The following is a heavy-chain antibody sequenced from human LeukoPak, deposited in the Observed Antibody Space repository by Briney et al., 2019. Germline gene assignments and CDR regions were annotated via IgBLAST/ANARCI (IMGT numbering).Heavy chain of an antibody. Sequence: SVKVSCKASGGTFSSYAISWVRQAHGQGLEWMGGIIPIFGTANYAQKFQGRVTITADESTSTAYMELSSLRSEDTAVYYCARDCTNGVCYLGYWGQGTLVTVSS. J-gene: IGHJ4*02. CDR3: ARDCTNGVCYLGY. D-gene: IGHD2-8*01. V-gene: IGHV1-69*13. CDR1: GGTFSSYA. CDR2: IIPIFGTA.